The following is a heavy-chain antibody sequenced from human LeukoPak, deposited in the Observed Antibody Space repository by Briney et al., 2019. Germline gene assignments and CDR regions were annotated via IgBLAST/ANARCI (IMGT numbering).Heavy chain of an antibody. Sequence: GGSLRLSCAASGFIVSDNYMSWVRQAPGRGLEWVSVIYRSGGTFYSDSVKGRFTISRDYSKNMLYLQMDSLRADDTAVYFCAKDSSGPAFWGQGTLVTVSS. CDR3: AKDSSGPAF. D-gene: IGHD6-19*01. CDR1: GFIVSDNY. V-gene: IGHV3-53*01. J-gene: IGHJ4*02. CDR2: IYRSGGT.